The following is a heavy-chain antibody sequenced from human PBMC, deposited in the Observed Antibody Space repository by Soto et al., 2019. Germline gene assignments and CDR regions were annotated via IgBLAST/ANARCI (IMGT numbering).Heavy chain of an antibody. CDR3: ARITAAAVVDY. D-gene: IGHD6-13*01. V-gene: IGHV4-31*03. CDR2: IYYSGST. J-gene: IGHJ4*01. CDR1: GGSISSGGYY. Sequence: SETLSLTCTVSGGSISSGGYYWSWIRQHPGKGLEWIGHIYYSGSTYYNPSLKSRVTISVDTSKNQFSLKLSSVTAADTAVYYCARITAAAVVDYWGHGTLVTVSS.